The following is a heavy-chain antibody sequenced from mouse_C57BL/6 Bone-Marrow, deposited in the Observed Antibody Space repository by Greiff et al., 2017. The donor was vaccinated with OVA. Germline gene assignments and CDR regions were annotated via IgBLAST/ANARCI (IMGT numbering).Heavy chain of an antibody. CDR3: ATLYGSSLYYFDY. Sequence: EVKLVESGGDLVKPGGSLKLSCAASGFTFSSYGMSWVRQTPDKRLEWVATISSGGSYTYYPDSVKGRFTISRDNAKNTLYLQMSSLKSEDTAMYYCATLYGSSLYYFDYWGQGTTLTVSS. J-gene: IGHJ2*01. CDR2: ISSGGSYT. CDR1: GFTFSSYG. D-gene: IGHD1-1*01. V-gene: IGHV5-6*01.